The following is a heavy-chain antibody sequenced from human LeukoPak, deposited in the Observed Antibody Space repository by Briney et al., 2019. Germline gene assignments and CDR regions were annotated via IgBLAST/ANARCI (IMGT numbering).Heavy chain of an antibody. CDR2: INHSGST. CDR1: GGSFSGYY. CDR3: AARALGYCSSTSCYEEDY. V-gene: IGHV4-34*01. D-gene: IGHD2-2*01. Sequence: SETLSLTCAVYGGSFSGYYWSWIRQPPGKGLEWIGEINHSGSTNYNPSLKSRVTISVDTSKNQFSLKLSSVTAADTAVYYCAARALGYCSSTSCYEEDYWGQGTLVTVSS. J-gene: IGHJ4*02.